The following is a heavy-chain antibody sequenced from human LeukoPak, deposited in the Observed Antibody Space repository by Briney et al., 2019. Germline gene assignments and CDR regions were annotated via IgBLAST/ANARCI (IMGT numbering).Heavy chain of an antibody. J-gene: IGHJ3*02. V-gene: IGHV6-1*01. CDR3: ARVVDNSTSSKTFDI. CDR1: XSVXXXSAA. Sequence: XSVXXXSAAWNWIRQSPSRGLEWLGRTYYRSKWYNDYAVSVKSRITINPDTSKNRFSLQLNSVTLEDTSVYYCARVVDNSTSSKTFDIWGQGTMVTVSS. CDR2: TYYRSKWYN. D-gene: IGHD6-6*01.